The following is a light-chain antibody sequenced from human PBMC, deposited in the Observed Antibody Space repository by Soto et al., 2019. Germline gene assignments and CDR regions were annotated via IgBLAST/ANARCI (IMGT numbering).Light chain of an antibody. CDR1: SSDVGSYNL. CDR3: CSYAGSNTFV. Sequence: QSALTQPASVSGSPGQSITISCSGTSSDVGSYNLVSWYQQHPGKAPQLMIYEASKRPSGVSDRFSGSKYGNTASLTISGLQAEDEADYYCCSYAGSNTFVFGGGTKLTVL. J-gene: IGLJ2*01. V-gene: IGLV2-23*02. CDR2: EAS.